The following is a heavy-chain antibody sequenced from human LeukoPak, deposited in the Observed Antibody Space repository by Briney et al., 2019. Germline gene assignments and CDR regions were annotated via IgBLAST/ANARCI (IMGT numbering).Heavy chain of an antibody. CDR1: GYSFISYW. J-gene: IGHJ4*02. Sequence: GGSLKISCQGSGYSFISYWIGWVRQMPGKGLEWMGIIYPGDSDTRYSPSFQGQVTISADKSISTAYLQWSSLKASDTAIYYCARQIVGAAFDYWGQGTLVTVSS. CDR2: IYPGDSDT. V-gene: IGHV5-51*01. D-gene: IGHD1-26*01. CDR3: ARQIVGAAFDY.